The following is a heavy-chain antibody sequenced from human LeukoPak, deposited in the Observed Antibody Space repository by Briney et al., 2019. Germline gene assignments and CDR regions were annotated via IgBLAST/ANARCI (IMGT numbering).Heavy chain of an antibody. D-gene: IGHD3-3*01. CDR3: VPSSVWSGYKTNAFDI. Sequence: GGSLRLSCAASGFTFSSYWMSWVRQAPGKGLEWVANIKQDGSEKYYVDSVKGRFTISRDNAKNSLYLQMNSLRAEDTAVYYCVPSSVWSGYKTNAFDIWGQGTMVTVSS. V-gene: IGHV3-7*01. CDR2: IKQDGSEK. CDR1: GFTFSSYW. J-gene: IGHJ3*02.